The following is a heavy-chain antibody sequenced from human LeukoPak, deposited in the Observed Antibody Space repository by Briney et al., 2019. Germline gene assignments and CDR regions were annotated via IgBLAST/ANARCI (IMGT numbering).Heavy chain of an antibody. CDR2: ISYDGSNK. CDR1: GFTFSSYG. D-gene: IGHD3-3*01. J-gene: IGHJ4*02. V-gene: IGHV3-30*19. CDR3: AREEIPDILRFFEWLFGY. Sequence: GGSLRLSCAASGFTFSSYGMHWVRQAPGKGLEWVAVISYDGSNKYYADSVKGRLTISRDNSKNTLYLQMNSLRAEDTAVYYCAREEIPDILRFFEWLFGYWGQGTLVTVSS.